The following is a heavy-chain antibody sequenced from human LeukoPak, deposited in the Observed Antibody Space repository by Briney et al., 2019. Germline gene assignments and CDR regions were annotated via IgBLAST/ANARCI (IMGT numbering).Heavy chain of an antibody. V-gene: IGHV4-39*07. CDR2: IYYSGST. CDR3: ARESTYSSSSSFDY. Sequence: PSETLSLTCTVSGGSISSSSYYWGWIRQPPGKGLEWIGSIYYSGSTYYNPSLKSRVTISVDTSKNQFSLKLSSVTAADTAVYYCARESTYSSSSSFDYWGQRTLVTVSS. J-gene: IGHJ4*02. D-gene: IGHD6-6*01. CDR1: GGSISSSSYY.